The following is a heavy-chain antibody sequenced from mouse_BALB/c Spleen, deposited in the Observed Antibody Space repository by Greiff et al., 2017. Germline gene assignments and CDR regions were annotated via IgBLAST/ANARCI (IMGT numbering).Heavy chain of an antibody. Sequence: EVKLMESGAELVRSGASVKLSCTASGFNIKDYYMHWVKQRPEQGLEWIGWIDPENGDTEYAPKFQGKATMTADTSSNTAYLQLSSLTSEDTAVYYCNGKPYAMDYWGQGTSVTVSS. V-gene: IGHV14-4*02. CDR1: GFNIKDYY. D-gene: IGHD6-1*01. J-gene: IGHJ4*01. CDR2: IDPENGDT. CDR3: NGKPYAMDY.